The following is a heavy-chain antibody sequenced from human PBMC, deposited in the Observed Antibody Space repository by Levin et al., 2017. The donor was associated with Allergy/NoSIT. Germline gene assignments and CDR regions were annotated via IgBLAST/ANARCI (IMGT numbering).Heavy chain of an antibody. CDR1: GFTFGDYA. CDR2: IRSKTYGGTT. J-gene: IGHJ4*02. V-gene: IGHV3-49*03. CDR3: TRDFIASAGYYY. Sequence: QSGGSLRLSCTASGFTFGDYAMSWFRQAPGKGLEWVSVIRSKTYGGTTEYAASVKGRFTISRDDSKGIAYLQMNSLKAEDTAVYYCTRDFIASAGYYYWGQGTLVTVSS. D-gene: IGHD6-13*01.